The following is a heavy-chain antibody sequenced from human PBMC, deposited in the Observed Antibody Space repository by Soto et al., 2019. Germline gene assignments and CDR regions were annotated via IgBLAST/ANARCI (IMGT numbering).Heavy chain of an antibody. V-gene: IGHV4-34*01. CDR1: GGSFSGYY. J-gene: IGHJ4*02. Sequence: SETLSLTCAVYGGSFSGYYRSWIRQPPGKGLEWIGEINHSGSTNYNPSLKSRVTISVDTSKNQFSLKLSSVTAADTAVYYCARGSATAPFDYWGQGTLVTVSS. CDR3: ARGSATAPFDY. CDR2: INHSGST.